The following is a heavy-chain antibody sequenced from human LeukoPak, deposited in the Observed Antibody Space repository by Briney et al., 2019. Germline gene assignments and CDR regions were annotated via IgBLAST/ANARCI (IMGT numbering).Heavy chain of an antibody. CDR2: ISGSGGST. Sequence: GGSLRLPCAASGFTFSSYAMSWVRQAPGKGLEWVSAISGSGGSTYYADSVKGRFTISRDNSKNTPYLQMNSLRAEDTAVYYCAKAPHIVVVPAARGAFDIWGQGTMVTVSS. CDR1: GFTFSSYA. D-gene: IGHD2-2*01. J-gene: IGHJ3*02. V-gene: IGHV3-23*01. CDR3: AKAPHIVVVPAARGAFDI.